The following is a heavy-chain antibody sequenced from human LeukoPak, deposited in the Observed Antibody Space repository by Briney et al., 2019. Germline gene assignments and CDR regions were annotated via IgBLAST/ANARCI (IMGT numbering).Heavy chain of an antibody. J-gene: IGHJ5*02. CDR2: ISGSGGST. CDR3: AGRTTATTGAWGT. Sequence: GGSLRLSCAASGFTFSSYAMSWVRQAPGKGLEWVSAISGSGGSTYYADSVKGRFTISRDNSKNTLYLQMNSLRAEDTAVYYCAGRTTATTGAWGTWGQGTLVIVSS. V-gene: IGHV3-23*01. D-gene: IGHD1-1*01. CDR1: GFTFSSYA.